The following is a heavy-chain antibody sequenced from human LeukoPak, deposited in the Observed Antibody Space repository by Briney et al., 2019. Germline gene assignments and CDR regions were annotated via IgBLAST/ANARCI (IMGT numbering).Heavy chain of an antibody. CDR2: IYYSGST. Sequence: SETLSLTYTVSGGSISSYYWSWIRQPPGKGLEWIGYIYYSGSTNYNPSLKSRVTISVDTSKNQFSLKLSSVTAADTAVYYCARRVQWLGTLDYWGQGTLVTVSS. CDR3: ARRVQWLGTLDY. V-gene: IGHV4-59*12. CDR1: GGSISSYY. J-gene: IGHJ4*02. D-gene: IGHD6-19*01.